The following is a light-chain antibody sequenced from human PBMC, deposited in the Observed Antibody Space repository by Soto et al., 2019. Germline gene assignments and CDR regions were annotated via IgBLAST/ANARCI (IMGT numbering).Light chain of an antibody. CDR1: QDIRND. V-gene: IGKV1-17*01. CDR2: AAS. Sequence: DIQMTQSPSSLSASVGDRVTITCRASQDIRNDLGWYQQTPGKAPKRLIYAASSLQRGVPSRFSGSGSGTEFTLTISSLQPEDFATYFCLQHNTYPRTFGQGTKVELK. CDR3: LQHNTYPRT. J-gene: IGKJ1*01.